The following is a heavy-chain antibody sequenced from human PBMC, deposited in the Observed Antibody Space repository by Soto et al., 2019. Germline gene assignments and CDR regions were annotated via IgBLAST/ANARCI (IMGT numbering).Heavy chain of an antibody. CDR1: DYSISSGYY. CDR2: IYHTGNT. J-gene: IGHJ6*02. Sequence: SETLSLTCAVSDYSISSGYYWGWIRQPPGKGPLWIGSIYHTGNTYYHPSLRSRVTISVDTSKNQISLKLTSVTAADTAVYYCARDHDASGSYHYSLDVWGQGNTVTAP. CDR3: ARDHDASGSYHYSLDV. D-gene: IGHD3-22*01. V-gene: IGHV4-38-2*02.